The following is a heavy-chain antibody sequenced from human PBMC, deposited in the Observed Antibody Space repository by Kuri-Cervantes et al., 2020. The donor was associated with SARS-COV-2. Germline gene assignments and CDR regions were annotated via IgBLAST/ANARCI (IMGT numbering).Heavy chain of an antibody. V-gene: IGHV4-4*02. J-gene: IGHJ6*02. CDR1: GCSISSSNW. CDR2: FYHSGST. D-gene: IGHD2-2*02. Sequence: GSLRLSCAVSGCSISSSNWWSWVRQPPGKGLEWHGEFYHSGSTNYNPSLKSRVTISVDKSKNQFSLKLSSVTAADTAVYYCARVKRREYLVYYYYGMDVWGQGTTVTVSS. CDR3: ARVKRREYLVYYYYGMDV.